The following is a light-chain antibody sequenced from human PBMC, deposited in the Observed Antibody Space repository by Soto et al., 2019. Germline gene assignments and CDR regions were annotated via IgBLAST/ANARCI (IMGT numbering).Light chain of an antibody. CDR1: QTIANNY. J-gene: IGKJ1*01. CDR3: QKYGSFWT. CDR2: DAS. Sequence: EVALTQSPGTLSLSPGARATLSCRASQTIANNYLTWYQQKPGQAPRVLIYDASTRATGIPDRFGGSGSGTDFTLTIRGLEPDDFAVYYCQKYGSFWTFGQGTKVDI. V-gene: IGKV3-20*01.